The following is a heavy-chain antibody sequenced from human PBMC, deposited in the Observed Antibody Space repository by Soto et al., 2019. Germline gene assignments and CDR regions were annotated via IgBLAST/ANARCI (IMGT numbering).Heavy chain of an antibody. V-gene: IGHV3-21*01. CDR2: ISSSGYI. CDR1: GFNFNSYT. CDR3: ARDCSGGSCYPGMDV. D-gene: IGHD2-15*01. J-gene: IGHJ6*02. Sequence: GGSLRLSCAASGFNFNSYTINWVRQAPGERLEWLSSISSSGYIFSTDSVRGRFTISRDNAKNSVYLQISSLRAEDTAVYFCARDCSGGSCYPGMDVWGQGTTVTVSS.